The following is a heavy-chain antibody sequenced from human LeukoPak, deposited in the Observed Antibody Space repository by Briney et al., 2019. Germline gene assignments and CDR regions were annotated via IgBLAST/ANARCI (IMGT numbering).Heavy chain of an antibody. D-gene: IGHD3-10*01. Sequence: PGGSLRLSCVASGFTFSNYAMSWVRQAPGKGLEWVSSISDGGGGIYYADSVKGRFTISRDNSKNTLYLLMNSLRAEDTAIYYCANRGKYYFDYWGQGTLVTVSS. CDR3: ANRGKYYFDY. CDR2: ISDGGGGI. J-gene: IGHJ4*02. V-gene: IGHV3-23*01. CDR1: GFTFSNYA.